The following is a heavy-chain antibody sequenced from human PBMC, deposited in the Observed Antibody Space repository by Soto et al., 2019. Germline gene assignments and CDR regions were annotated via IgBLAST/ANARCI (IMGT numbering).Heavy chain of an antibody. Sequence: PSETLSLTCAVYGGSFSGYYWSWIRQPPGKGLEWIGEINHSGSTNYNPSLKSRVTISVDTSKNQFSLKLSSVTAADTAVYYCARLPSYCGGDCPLDYWGQGTLVTVSS. CDR2: INHSGST. V-gene: IGHV4-34*01. CDR3: ARLPSYCGGDCPLDY. J-gene: IGHJ4*02. CDR1: GGSFSGYY. D-gene: IGHD2-21*01.